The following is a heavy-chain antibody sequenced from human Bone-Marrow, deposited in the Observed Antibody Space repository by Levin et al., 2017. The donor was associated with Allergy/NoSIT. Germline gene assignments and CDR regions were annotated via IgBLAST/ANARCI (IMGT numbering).Heavy chain of an antibody. CDR3: ARDRIPVPGNALDN. CDR1: GFTFSTYS. Sequence: GESLKISCAASGFTFSTYSMNWVRQAPGKGLEWVSSISSRSNYRYYADSVKGRFTISRDNAENSLFLQMTSLRVEDTAIYYCARDRIPVPGNALDNWGQGTLVTVSS. V-gene: IGHV3-21*01. J-gene: IGHJ4*02. CDR2: ISSRSNYR. D-gene: IGHD5-18*01.